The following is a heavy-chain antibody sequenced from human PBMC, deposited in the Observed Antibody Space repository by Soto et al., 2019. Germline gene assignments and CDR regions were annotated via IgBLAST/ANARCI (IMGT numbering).Heavy chain of an antibody. CDR2: INHSGST. CDR3: ARGKLSDYVWGSYRYHFDY. Sequence: PSETLSLTCAVYGGSFSGYYWSWIRQPPGKGLEWIGEINHSGSTNYNPSLKGRVTISVDTSKNQFSLKLSSVTAADTAVYYCARGKLSDYVWGSYRYHFDYWGQGTVVTVSS. D-gene: IGHD3-16*02. J-gene: IGHJ4*02. CDR1: GGSFSGYY. V-gene: IGHV4-34*01.